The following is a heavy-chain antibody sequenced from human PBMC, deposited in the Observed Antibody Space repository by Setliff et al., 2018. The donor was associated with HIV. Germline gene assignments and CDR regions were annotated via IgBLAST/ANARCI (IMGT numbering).Heavy chain of an antibody. J-gene: IGHJ4*02. V-gene: IGHV4-30-2*01. Sequence: SETLSLTCAVSGGSMRSSGYSWTWIRQAPGKGLEWVGYIYYNGNAYYNPSLKSRVTISVDTSKNQFSLKLSSVTAADTAVYYCTREADTTSCPWGRGTLVTVSS. CDR2: IYYNGNA. CDR1: GGSMRSSGYS. CDR3: TREADTTSCP. D-gene: IGHD4-17*01.